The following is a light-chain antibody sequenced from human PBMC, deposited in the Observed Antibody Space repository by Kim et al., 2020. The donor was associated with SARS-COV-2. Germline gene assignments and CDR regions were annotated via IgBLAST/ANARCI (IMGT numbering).Light chain of an antibody. V-gene: IGKV3-20*01. CDR3: QQYGDSLHAT. J-gene: IGKJ3*01. Sequence: EIVLTQSPGTLSLSPGESATLSCRASQSVGSAYLAWYQQKPGQAPRLLIYGASRRATGVPDRFSGSGSGSDFTLTISRLEPEDFAMYYCQQYGDSLHATFGPGTKVDIK. CDR1: QSVGSAY. CDR2: GAS.